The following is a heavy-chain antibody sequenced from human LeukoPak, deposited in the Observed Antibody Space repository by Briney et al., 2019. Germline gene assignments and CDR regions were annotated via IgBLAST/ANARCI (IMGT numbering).Heavy chain of an antibody. V-gene: IGHV4-59*12. CDR2: IYHSGST. CDR1: GGSISNYY. J-gene: IGHJ4*02. Sequence: SETLSLSCTVSGGSISNYYWSWIRQPPGKGLEWIGEIYHSGSTNYNPSLKSRVTISVDKSKNQFSLKLSSVTAADTAVYYCATTPRDYYDSSGYLDYWGQGTLVTVSS. CDR3: ATTPRDYYDSSGYLDY. D-gene: IGHD3-22*01.